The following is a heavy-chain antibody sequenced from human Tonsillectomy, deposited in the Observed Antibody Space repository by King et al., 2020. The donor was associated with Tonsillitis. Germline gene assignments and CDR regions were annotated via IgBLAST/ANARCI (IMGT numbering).Heavy chain of an antibody. V-gene: IGHV1-2*02. CDR1: GYTFIGYY. J-gene: IGHJ4*02. CDR3: AREAEDFWSGYYIAY. CDR2: INPNSGGT. D-gene: IGHD3-3*01. Sequence: VQLVQSGAEVKKPGASVKVSCKASGYTFIGYYLHWVRQDPGQGLEWMGWINPNSGGTNYAQRFQGRVTLTRDTSISTAYMELTRLRSDDTAVYYCAREAEDFWSGYYIAYWGQGTLITVSS.